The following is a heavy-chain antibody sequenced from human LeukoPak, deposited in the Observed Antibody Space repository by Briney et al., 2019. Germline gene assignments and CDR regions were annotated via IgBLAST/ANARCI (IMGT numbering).Heavy chain of an antibody. CDR2: IKSKTDGGTT. CDR1: GFTSSNSW. D-gene: IGHD1-26*01. V-gene: IGHV3-15*01. Sequence: GGSLRLSCAASGFTSSNSWMSWVRQAPGKGLEWVGRIKSKTDGGTTDYAAPVKGRFTISRDDSKNTLYLQMNSLKTEDTAVYYCTTSGWEVLDALDIWGQGTMVTVSS. CDR3: TTSGWEVLDALDI. J-gene: IGHJ3*02.